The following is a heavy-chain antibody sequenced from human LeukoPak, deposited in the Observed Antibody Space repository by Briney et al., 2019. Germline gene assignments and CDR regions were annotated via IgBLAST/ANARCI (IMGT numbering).Heavy chain of an antibody. CDR3: ASSYDSSGYYPDY. CDR1: GYTFTGYY. Sequence: GASVKVSCKASGYTFTGYYMHWVRQAPGQGLEWMGWVNPNSGGTNYAQKFQGRVTITADESTSTAYMELSSLRSEDTAVYYCASSYDSSGYYPDYWGQGTLVTVSS. J-gene: IGHJ4*02. V-gene: IGHV1-2*02. D-gene: IGHD3-22*01. CDR2: VNPNSGGT.